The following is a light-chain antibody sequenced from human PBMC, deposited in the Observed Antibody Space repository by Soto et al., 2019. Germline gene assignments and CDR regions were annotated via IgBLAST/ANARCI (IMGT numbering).Light chain of an antibody. J-gene: IGKJ1*01. CDR2: GAS. CDR3: HQYGTSPRT. CDR1: QSLRSGD. V-gene: IGKV3-20*01. Sequence: PGERATLSCRASQSLRSGDLACYQQIPGQAPGLLIYGASSRATGIPDGFSGSGSGTDFNLTVSRLAPEDFAVYYCHQYGTSPRTFGQGTKVDI.